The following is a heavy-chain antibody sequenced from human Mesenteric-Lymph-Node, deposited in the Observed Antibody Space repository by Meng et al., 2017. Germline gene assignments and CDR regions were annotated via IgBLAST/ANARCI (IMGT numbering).Heavy chain of an antibody. CDR1: GFTFSSYA. V-gene: IGHV3-30*01. J-gene: IGHJ2*01. CDR2: ISYDGSNK. Sequence: GESLKISCAASGFTFSSYAMHWVRQAPSKGLEWVAVISYDGSNKYYADSVKGRFTISRDNSKNTLYLQMNSLRAEDTAVYYCARDKSEWYFDLWGRGTLVTVSS. CDR3: ARDKSEWYFDL.